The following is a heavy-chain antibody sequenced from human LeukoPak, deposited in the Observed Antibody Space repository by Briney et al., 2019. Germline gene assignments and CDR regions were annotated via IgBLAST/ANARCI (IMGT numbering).Heavy chain of an antibody. CDR1: GGSISSYY. J-gene: IGHJ4*02. Sequence: PSETLSLTCAVSGGSISSYYWSWIRQPAGKGLEWIGRIYTSGSTNYNPSLKSRVTMSVDTSKNQFSLKLSSVTAADTAVYYCASSIAVAGTDYWGQGTLVTVSS. CDR2: IYTSGST. CDR3: ASSIAVAGTDY. D-gene: IGHD6-19*01. V-gene: IGHV4-4*07.